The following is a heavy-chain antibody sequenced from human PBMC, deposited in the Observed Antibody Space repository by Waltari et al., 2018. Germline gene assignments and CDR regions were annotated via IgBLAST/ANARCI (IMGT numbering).Heavy chain of an antibody. CDR3: ARVWFGYGGNTDDY. CDR1: GFTFSSYS. V-gene: IGHV3-21*01. CDR2: ISSCNSYI. D-gene: IGHD4-17*01. J-gene: IGHJ4*02. Sequence: EVQLVESGGGLVKPGGSLRLSCAASGFTFSSYSMNWVRQAPGKGREWVSSISSCNSYIYYADSVKGRFTISRDNAKNSLYLQMNSLRAEDTAVYYCARVWFGYGGNTDDYWGQGTLVTVSS.